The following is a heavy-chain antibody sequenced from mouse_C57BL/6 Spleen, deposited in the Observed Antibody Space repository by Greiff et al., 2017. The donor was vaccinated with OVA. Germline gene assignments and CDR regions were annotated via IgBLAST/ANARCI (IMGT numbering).Heavy chain of an antibody. CDR1: GYTFTSYW. J-gene: IGHJ4*01. Sequence: QVQLQQSGAELVKPGASVKLSCKASGYTFTSYWMHWVKQRPGQGLEWIGMIHPNSGSTNYNEKFKSKATLTVDKSSSTAYMQLSSLTSEDSAVYYCAREDSSGYEAMDYWGQGTSVTVSS. CDR3: AREDSSGYEAMDY. CDR2: IHPNSGST. D-gene: IGHD3-2*02. V-gene: IGHV1-64*01.